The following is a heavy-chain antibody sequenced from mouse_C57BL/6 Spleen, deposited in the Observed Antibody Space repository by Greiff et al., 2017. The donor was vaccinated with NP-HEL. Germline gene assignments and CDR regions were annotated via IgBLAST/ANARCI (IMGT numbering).Heavy chain of an antibody. CDR3: ARGNSNYWYFDV. D-gene: IGHD2-5*01. J-gene: IGHJ1*03. CDR2: INPNNGGT. CDR1: GYTFTDYN. V-gene: IGHV1-22*01. Sequence: VQLKQSGPELVKPGASVKMSCKASGYTFTDYNMHWVKQSHGKSLEWIGYINPNNGGTSYNQKFKGKATLTVNTSSSTAYMELRSLTSEDSAVYFCARGNSNYWYFDVWGTGTTVTVSS.